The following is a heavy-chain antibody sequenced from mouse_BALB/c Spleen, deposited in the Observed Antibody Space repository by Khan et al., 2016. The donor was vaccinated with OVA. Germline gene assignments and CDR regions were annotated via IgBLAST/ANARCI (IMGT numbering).Heavy chain of an antibody. CDR3: DIILIRTTDYVMDD. CDR1: GFSLTSYC. D-gene: IGHD6-1*01. Sequence: QVQLQQSGPGLVQPSQRLSITCTISGFSLTSYCVPWVRQSPGKGLEWLGVIWRGGSTDYTAAFISRLSISNANSDRQVCIKMKRLKANNTAIYDCDIILIRTTDYVMDDWVQGTSVTVSS. J-gene: IGHJ4*01. CDR2: IWRGGST. V-gene: IGHV2-2*02.